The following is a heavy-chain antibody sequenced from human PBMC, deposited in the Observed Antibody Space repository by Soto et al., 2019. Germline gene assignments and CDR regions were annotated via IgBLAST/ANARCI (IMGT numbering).Heavy chain of an antibody. V-gene: IGHV3-74*01. J-gene: IGHJ4*02. CDR2: INSDGSST. CDR3: ARESGRWQQLLRD. CDR1: GFTFSSYW. Sequence: GGSLRLSCAASGFTFSSYWMHWVRQAPGKGLVWVSRINSDGSSTSYADSVKGRFTISRDNAKNTLYLQMNSLRAEDTAVYYCARESGRWQQLLRDWGQGTLVTVSS. D-gene: IGHD6-13*01.